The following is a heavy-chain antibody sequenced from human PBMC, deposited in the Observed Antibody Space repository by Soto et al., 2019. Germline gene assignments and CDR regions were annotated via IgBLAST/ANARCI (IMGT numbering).Heavy chain of an antibody. CDR2: ISHRGTA. V-gene: IGHV4-31*03. CDR1: GGSLSSGWYY. D-gene: IGHD6-13*01. CDR3: ARVSATGTRWFDP. Sequence: TLSLPGTVSGGSLSSGWYYWGWIRQHQGKGLEWIWYISHRGTAYYTTSLKSRVSRSVDPSKSQFSLNVNSLTAAHTDAYYCARVSATGTRWFDPWGPGTLVTVSS. J-gene: IGHJ5*02.